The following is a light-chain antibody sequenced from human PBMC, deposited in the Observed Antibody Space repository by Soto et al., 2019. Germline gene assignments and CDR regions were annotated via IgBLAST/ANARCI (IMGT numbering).Light chain of an antibody. CDR1: QSVGSSR. CDR3: QQYDRAPYT. Sequence: ENVLTQSPGTLSLSPGERATLSCRASQSVGSSRLAWYQQKAGQAPSLLIYGASNRATGIPDRFSGSGSGTDFTLTISRLEPADFAVYYWQQYDRAPYTFGQGTKLEIK. V-gene: IGKV3-20*01. J-gene: IGKJ2*01. CDR2: GAS.